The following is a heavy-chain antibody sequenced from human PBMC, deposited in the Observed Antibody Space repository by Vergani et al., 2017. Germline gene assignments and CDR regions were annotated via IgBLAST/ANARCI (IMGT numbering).Heavy chain of an antibody. CDR3: ARNPDGSLRFLEWGFDP. J-gene: IGHJ5*02. D-gene: IGHD3-3*01. Sequence: QVQLQESGPGLVKPSQTLSLTCTVSGSSISSSSYYWGWIRQPPGKGLEWIGSIYYSGSTYYNPSLKSRVTISVDTSKNQFSLKLSSVTAADTAVYYCARNPDGSLRFLEWGFDPWGQGTLVTVSS. V-gene: IGHV4-39*01. CDR1: GSSISSSSYY. CDR2: IYYSGST.